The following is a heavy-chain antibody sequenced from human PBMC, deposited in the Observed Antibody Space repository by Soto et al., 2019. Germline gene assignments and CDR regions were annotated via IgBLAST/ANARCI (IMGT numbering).Heavy chain of an antibody. J-gene: IGHJ5*02. D-gene: IGHD3-3*02. CDR3: ASPKIAFYNWFDP. CDR1: GGSISSSSYY. Sequence: ETLSLTCTASGGSISSSSYYWGWIRQPPGKGLEWIGSIYYSGSTYYNPSLKSRVTISVDTSKNQFSLKLSSVTAADTAVYYCASPKIAFYNWFDPWGQGTLVTVSS. V-gene: IGHV4-39*01. CDR2: IYYSGST.